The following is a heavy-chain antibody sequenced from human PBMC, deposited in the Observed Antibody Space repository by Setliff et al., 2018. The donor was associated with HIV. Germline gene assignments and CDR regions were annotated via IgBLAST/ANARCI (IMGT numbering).Heavy chain of an antibody. Sequence: ASVKVSCKTSGYTFTDYYLHWVRQGPGQGLEWMGWINPNSGDTNYTQKFQGRVTMTRDTSIRTAYMELSSLTSDDTAVYYCARQLSNSLDYRGQGTLVTVSS. J-gene: IGHJ4*02. CDR2: INPNSGDT. CDR3: ARQLSNSLDY. V-gene: IGHV1-2*02. CDR1: GYTFTDYY. D-gene: IGHD7-27*01.